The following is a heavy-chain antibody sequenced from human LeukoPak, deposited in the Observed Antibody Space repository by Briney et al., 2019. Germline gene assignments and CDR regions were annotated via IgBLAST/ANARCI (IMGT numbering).Heavy chain of an antibody. J-gene: IGHJ4*02. CDR1: GFTFSRYG. D-gene: IGHD3-22*01. Sequence: GGSLRLSCAATGFTFSRYGMHWVRQAPGKGLEWVAGIWEDGSNIHYGDSVKGRFTISRDNSKNTLYLQMNSLRTEDTAVYYCAKDRTSSGYYSYFDSWGQGTLVTVSS. CDR2: IWEDGSNI. V-gene: IGHV3-30*02. CDR3: AKDRTSSGYYSYFDS.